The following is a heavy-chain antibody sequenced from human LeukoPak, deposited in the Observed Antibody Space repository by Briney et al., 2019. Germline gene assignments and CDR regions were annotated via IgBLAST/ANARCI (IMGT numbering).Heavy chain of an antibody. CDR3: ARGGKLEPIAMPT. CDR1: GFTFSDYY. D-gene: IGHD2-2*01. J-gene: IGHJ5*02. CDR2: ISSSGSTI. V-gene: IGHV3-11*04. Sequence: PGGSLRLSCAASGFTFSDYYMSWLRQAPGKGLEWVSYISSSGSTIYYADSVKGRFTISRDNAKNMLYLQINSLRVEDTAIYYCARGGKLEPIAMPTWGQGSLVVVSS.